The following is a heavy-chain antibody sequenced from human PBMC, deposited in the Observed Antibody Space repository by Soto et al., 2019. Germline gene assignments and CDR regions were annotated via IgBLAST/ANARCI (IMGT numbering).Heavy chain of an antibody. D-gene: IGHD2-21*01. J-gene: IGHJ6*03. CDR1: GGSFTSYI. CDR3: AKSLVFVDHADMDV. Sequence: QVQLVQSGAEVKKPGSSVKVSCEASGGSFTSYIFTWVRQAPGQGIEWMGRIIPIQGTANYALKFQDRVTITADKSTNTAYMELRSLRPEDTALYYCAKSLVFVDHADMDVWGKGTTVTVSS. V-gene: IGHV1-69*08. CDR2: IIPIQGTA.